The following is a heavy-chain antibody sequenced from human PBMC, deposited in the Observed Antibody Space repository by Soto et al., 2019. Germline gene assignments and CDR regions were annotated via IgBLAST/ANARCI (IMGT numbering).Heavy chain of an antibody. J-gene: IGHJ6*02. Sequence: QVQLVESGGGVVQPGRSLRLSCAASGFTFSSYAMHWVRQAPGKGLEWVAVISYDGSNKYYADSEKGRFTISRDNSKNTLYLQMNSLRAEDTAVYYCARASSVAYYGMDVWGQGTTVTVSS. CDR3: ARASSVAYYGMDV. D-gene: IGHD3-22*01. CDR1: GFTFSSYA. V-gene: IGHV3-30-3*01. CDR2: ISYDGSNK.